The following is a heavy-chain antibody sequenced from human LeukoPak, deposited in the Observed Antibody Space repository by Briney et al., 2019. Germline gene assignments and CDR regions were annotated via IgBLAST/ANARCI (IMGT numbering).Heavy chain of an antibody. J-gene: IGHJ4*02. Sequence: KAGGSLRLSCAASGFPFSDYYISWIRQTPGKALEWVSYMSGIGTTKYYAESVKGRFTISRDNAKNSLYLEMNSLRAEDTAVYYCARIMVRGVIIDYWGQGTLVTVSS. CDR3: ARIMVRGVIIDY. V-gene: IGHV3-11*04. CDR2: MSGIGTTK. CDR1: GFPFSDYY. D-gene: IGHD3-10*01.